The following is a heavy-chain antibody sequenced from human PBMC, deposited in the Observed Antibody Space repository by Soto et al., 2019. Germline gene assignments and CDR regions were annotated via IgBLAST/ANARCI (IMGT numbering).Heavy chain of an antibody. D-gene: IGHD2-2*01. CDR1: GGSISSGGYY. J-gene: IGHJ4*02. CDR2: IYYSGTT. V-gene: IGHV4-31*03. CDR3: ARSDCSSTSCPWDY. Sequence: SETLSLTCTVSGGSISSGGYYWNWIRQHSGKGLEWIGFIYYSGTTYYNPSLKSRVTISVDTSKNQLSLKLSSVTAADTAVYYCARSDCSSTSCPWDYWGQGTLVTVSS.